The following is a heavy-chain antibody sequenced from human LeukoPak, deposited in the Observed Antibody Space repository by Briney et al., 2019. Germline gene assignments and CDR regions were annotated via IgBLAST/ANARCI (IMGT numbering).Heavy chain of an antibody. D-gene: IGHD2-2*01. CDR3: ARSHQDCSSTSCYIGLDYFDY. V-gene: IGHV3-21*01. CDR1: GFTFSSYS. Sequence: PGGSLRLSCAASGFTFSSYSMNWVRQAPGKGLEWVSSISSSSSYIYYADSVKGRFTISRDNAKNSLYLQMNSLRAEDTAVYYCARSHQDCSSTSCYIGLDYFDYWGQGTLVTVSS. CDR2: ISSSSSYI. J-gene: IGHJ4*02.